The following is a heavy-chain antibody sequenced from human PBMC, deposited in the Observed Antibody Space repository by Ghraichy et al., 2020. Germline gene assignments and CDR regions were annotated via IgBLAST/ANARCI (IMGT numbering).Heavy chain of an antibody. V-gene: IGHV3-23*01. J-gene: IGHJ4*02. Sequence: GGSLRLSCAASGFTFSSYAMSWVRQAPGKGLEWVSAISGSGGSTYYADSVKGRFTISRDNSKNTLYLQMNSLRAEDTAVYYCAKTPGDDWVGRGIAAAGTDYWGQGTLVTVSS. CDR3: AKTPGDDWVGRGIAAAGTDY. CDR1: GFTFSSYA. D-gene: IGHD6-13*01. CDR2: ISGSGGST.